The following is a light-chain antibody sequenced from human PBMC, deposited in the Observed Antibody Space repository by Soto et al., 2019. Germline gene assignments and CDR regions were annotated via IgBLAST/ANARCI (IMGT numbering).Light chain of an antibody. CDR2: DAS. J-gene: IGKJ1*01. CDR3: QQFYNYPRT. CDR1: QSISSW. V-gene: IGKV1-5*01. Sequence: DIQMTQSPSTLSASVGDRVTITCRGSQSISSWLAWYQQKPGKAPKLLIYDASTLQTGVPSRFSGSGSGTDFTLTISYLQSEDFGTYYCQQFYNYPRTFGQGTKVDI.